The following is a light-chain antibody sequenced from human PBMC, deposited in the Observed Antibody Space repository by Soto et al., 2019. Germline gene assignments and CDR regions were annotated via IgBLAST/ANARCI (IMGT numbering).Light chain of an antibody. CDR3: SSYTTSRAYV. J-gene: IGLJ1*01. Sequence: QSALTQPASVSGSPGQSITISCTGTSSDVGAYNYVSWYQQQSGKAPKLMIHEVSNRPSGVSNRFSGSKSGNTASLTISGLQAEDEADYYCSSYTTSRAYVFGIGTKLTV. CDR2: EVS. CDR1: SSDVGAYNY. V-gene: IGLV2-14*01.